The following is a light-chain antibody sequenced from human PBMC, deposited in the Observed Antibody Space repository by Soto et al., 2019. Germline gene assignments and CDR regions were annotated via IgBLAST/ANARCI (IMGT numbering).Light chain of an antibody. J-gene: IGKJ4*01. CDR2: DAS. CDR3: QQRSNWPLT. Sequence: EXVLTQSPATLSLSPEERATHSCRAIQSVCSSFAWYQQKPGQAPRLLIYDASNRATGIPARFSGSGSETDFTLTIISLDPEDFAVYYCQQRSNWPLTFGGGTKVDNK. CDR1: QSVCSS. V-gene: IGKV3-11*01.